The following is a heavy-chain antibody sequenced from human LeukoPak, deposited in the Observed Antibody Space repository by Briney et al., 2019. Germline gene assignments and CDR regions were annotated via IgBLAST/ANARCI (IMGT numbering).Heavy chain of an antibody. D-gene: IGHD3-10*01. CDR3: ARDMDYYGSGSYLEYYYYYGMDV. V-gene: IGHV3-74*01. Sequence: HPGGSLRLSCAASGFTFSSHGMHWVRQAPGKGLVWVSRINSDGSSTTYADSVKGRFTISRDNAKNTLYLQMNSLRAEDTAVYYCARDMDYYGSGSYLEYYYYYGMDVWGQGTTVTVSS. CDR2: INSDGSST. CDR1: GFTFSSHG. J-gene: IGHJ6*02.